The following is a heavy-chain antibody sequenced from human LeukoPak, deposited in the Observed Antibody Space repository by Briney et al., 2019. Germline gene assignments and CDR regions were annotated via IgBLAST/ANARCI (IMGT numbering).Heavy chain of an antibody. CDR3: AKGWLQSQPEFDY. J-gene: IGHJ4*02. CDR2: IDGSGKTT. CDR1: GFTFGSSA. Sequence: GGSLRLSCAASGFTFGSSAMSWVRQAPGKGLGWVSTIDGSGKTTYYADSVKGRFTISRDNSKNTLYLQLTSLTAEDTAVYYCAKGWLQSQPEFDYWGQGTLVTVSS. D-gene: IGHD5-24*01. V-gene: IGHV3-23*01.